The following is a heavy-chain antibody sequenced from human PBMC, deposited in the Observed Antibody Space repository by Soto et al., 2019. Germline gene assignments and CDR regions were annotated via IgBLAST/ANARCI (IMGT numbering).Heavy chain of an antibody. V-gene: IGHV4-4*07. CDR2: VYTSGYS. Sequence: VQLQESGPGLVKPSETLSLICTVSGGSISSDYLSWIRLPAGKGLEWIGRVYTSGYSNSNPSLKSRVTMSVDTSKKQFSLNLSSVTAADTAVYYCAREPTTAGTVNWFDPWGQGTLVTVSS. J-gene: IGHJ5*02. D-gene: IGHD6-13*01. CDR3: AREPTTAGTVNWFDP. CDR1: GGSISSDY.